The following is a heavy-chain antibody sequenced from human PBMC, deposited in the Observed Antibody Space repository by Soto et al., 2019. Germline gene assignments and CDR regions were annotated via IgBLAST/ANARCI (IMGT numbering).Heavy chain of an antibody. CDR2: ISSSSSTI. CDR1: GFTFSSYS. V-gene: IGHV3-48*02. Sequence: EVQLVESGGGLVQPGGSLRLSCAASGFTFSSYSMNLVRQAPGKGLEWVSYISSSSSTIYYADSVKGRFTISRDNAKNSLYLQMNSLRDEDTAVYYCARAYYDFWSGYSYFDYWGQGTLVTVSS. D-gene: IGHD3-3*01. CDR3: ARAYYDFWSGYSYFDY. J-gene: IGHJ4*02.